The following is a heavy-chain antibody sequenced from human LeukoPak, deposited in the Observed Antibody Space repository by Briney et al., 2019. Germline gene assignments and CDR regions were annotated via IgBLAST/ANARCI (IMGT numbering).Heavy chain of an antibody. J-gene: IGHJ4*02. D-gene: IGHD2-15*01. CDR1: GFTFITFS. Sequence: WVSVRLSCAASGFTFITFSMNWDAHAPGKVLEWRLSIISSSIDIYYTYSVKVRFTISTAKAKNSLDLRIHSRGAEDAAVYYCARAAGSCYSCLDWGQGTLVTVSS. V-gene: IGHV3-21*01. CDR2: IISSSIDI. CDR3: ARAAGSCYSCLD.